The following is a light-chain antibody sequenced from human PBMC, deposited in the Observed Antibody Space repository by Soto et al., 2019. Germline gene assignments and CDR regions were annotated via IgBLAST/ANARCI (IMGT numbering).Light chain of an antibody. Sequence: QSALAQPASVSGSPVQSSTISCTGTSSDVGGYNYVSWYQQHPGKAPKFIIYDVSNRPSGVSNRFSGYKSGNTASLTISGLQAEDEADYYCCSYTTSNTRQIVFGTGT. CDR2: DVS. CDR3: CSYTTSNTRQIV. CDR1: SSDVGGYNY. V-gene: IGLV2-14*01. J-gene: IGLJ1*01.